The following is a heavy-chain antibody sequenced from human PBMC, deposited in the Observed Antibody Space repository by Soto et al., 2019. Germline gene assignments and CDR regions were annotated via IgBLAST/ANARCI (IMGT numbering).Heavy chain of an antibody. D-gene: IGHD6-13*01. CDR2: INHSGST. V-gene: IGHV4-34*01. J-gene: IGHJ4*02. CDR3: ARGKGIAAAGKSFDY. CDR1: GGSFSCYY. Sequence: PSETLSLTCAVYGGSFSCYYWSWIRQPPGKGLEWIGEINHSGSTNYNPSLKSRVTISVDTSKNQFSLKLSSVTAADTAVYYCARGKGIAAAGKSFDYWGQGTLVTVSS.